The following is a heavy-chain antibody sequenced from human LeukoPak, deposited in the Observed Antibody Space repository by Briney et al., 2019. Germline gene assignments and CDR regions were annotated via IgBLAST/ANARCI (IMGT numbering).Heavy chain of an antibody. CDR2: INSDGRIT. CDR1: GFTFRNYW. V-gene: IGHV3-74*01. D-gene: IGHD2-2*01. CDR3: ARVGVPQYAFDI. Sequence: GGSLRLSCAASGFTFRNYWMHWVRQAPGRGPVWVSRINSDGRITSYADSVKGRFTISRDNAKNTLYLQMNSLRAEDTAVYSCARVGVPQYAFDIWGQGTWVTVSS. J-gene: IGHJ3*02.